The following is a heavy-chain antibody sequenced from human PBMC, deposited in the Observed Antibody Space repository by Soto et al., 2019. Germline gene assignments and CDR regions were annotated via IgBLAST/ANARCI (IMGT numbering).Heavy chain of an antibody. D-gene: IGHD4-17*01. V-gene: IGHV1-8*01. CDR1: GYTFTSYD. CDR2: MNPNSGNT. Sequence: QVQLVQSGAEVKKPGASVKVSCKASGYTFTSYDINWVRQATGQGFEYLGWMNPNSGNTGYVKKLQGRVTMTRDTSMGTAGLGLSSLRSEDTAVYYCARGIKDGGYSGWFDPWGPGTLVTVSS. J-gene: IGHJ5*02. CDR3: ARGIKDGGYSGWFDP.